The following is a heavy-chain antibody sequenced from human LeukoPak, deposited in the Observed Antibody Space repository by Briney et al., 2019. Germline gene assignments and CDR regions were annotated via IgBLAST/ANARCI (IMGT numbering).Heavy chain of an antibody. CDR3: ARDRETSPAWYYYGMDV. Sequence: PGGSLRLFCAASGFTFSSYSMNWVRQAPGKGLEWVTSISSSSSYIYYADSVKGRFTISRDNAKNSLYLQMNSLRADDTAVYYCARDRETSPAWYYYGMDVWGQGTTVTVSS. V-gene: IGHV3-21*01. CDR1: GFTFSSYS. CDR2: ISSSSSYI. D-gene: IGHD2-2*01. J-gene: IGHJ6*02.